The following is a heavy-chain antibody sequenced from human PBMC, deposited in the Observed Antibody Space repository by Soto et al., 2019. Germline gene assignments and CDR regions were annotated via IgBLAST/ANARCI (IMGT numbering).Heavy chain of an antibody. J-gene: IGHJ4*02. D-gene: IGHD6-13*01. Sequence: PSETLSLTCTVSGGSISSYYWSWIRQPPGKGLEWIGYIYYSGSTNYNPSLKSRVTISVDTSKNQFSLKLSSVTAADTAVYYCARGRASSIAAAQYYFDYWGQGTLVTVSS. CDR2: IYYSGST. CDR1: GGSISSYY. CDR3: ARGRASSIAAAQYYFDY. V-gene: IGHV4-59*01.